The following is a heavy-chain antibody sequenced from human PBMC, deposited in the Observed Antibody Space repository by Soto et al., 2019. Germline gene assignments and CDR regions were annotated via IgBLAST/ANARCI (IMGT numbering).Heavy chain of an antibody. V-gene: IGHV3-23*01. D-gene: IGHD6-19*01. CDR3: AKEDTSSGSLDY. J-gene: IGHJ4*02. Sequence: HPGGSLRLSCAASGFPFGENAMSWVRQAPGKGLEWVSGISDSGATTYYADSVRGRFTISRDNSKNTLYLQMKSLRAEDSASYYCAKEDTSSGSLDYWGQRALVTVSS. CDR2: ISDSGATT. CDR1: GFPFGENA.